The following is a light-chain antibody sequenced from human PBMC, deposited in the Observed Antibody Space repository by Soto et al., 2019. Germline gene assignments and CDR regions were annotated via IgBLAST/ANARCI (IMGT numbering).Light chain of an antibody. J-gene: IGKJ5*01. CDR1: QSVSNNY. CDR2: GAS. Sequence: EIVLTQSPGTLSLSPGERATLSCIASQSVSNNYLAWYQQKPGQAPRLLIYGASNRATGIPDRFSGSGSGTDFTLTISRLEPEDFAVYYCQQRSNWPPITFGQGTRLEIK. V-gene: IGKV3D-20*02. CDR3: QQRSNWPPIT.